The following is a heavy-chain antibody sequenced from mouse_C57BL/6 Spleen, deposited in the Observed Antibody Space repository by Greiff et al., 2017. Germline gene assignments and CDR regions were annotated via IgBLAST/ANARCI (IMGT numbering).Heavy chain of an antibody. CDR3: VRGPYDYDVYFYY. CDR2: IRSKSNNYAT. J-gene: IGHJ2*01. Sequence: EVMLVESGGGLVQPKGSLKLSCAASGFSFNTYAMNWVRQAPGKGLEWVARIRSKSNNYATYYADSVKDRFTISRDDSESMLYLQMNNLKTEDTAMYYGVRGPYDYDVYFYYWGQGTTLTVSS. D-gene: IGHD2-4*01. V-gene: IGHV10-1*01. CDR1: GFSFNTYA.